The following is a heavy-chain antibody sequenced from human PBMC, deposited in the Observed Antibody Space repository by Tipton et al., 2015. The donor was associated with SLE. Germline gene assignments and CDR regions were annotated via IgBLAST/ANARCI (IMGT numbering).Heavy chain of an antibody. D-gene: IGHD3-22*01. V-gene: IGHV4-38-2*01. CDR1: GFSISSGYY. Sequence: TLSLTCAVSGFSISSGYYWGWIRQSPEKGLEWIGSISHSGNIYYNPSLKSRVSMSIDTSRNEVFLRLSSVTVADTAVYYCARHDYDSNGYYQHYFDYWGQGTLVTVSS. J-gene: IGHJ4*02. CDR3: ARHDYDSNGYYQHYFDY. CDR2: ISHSGNI.